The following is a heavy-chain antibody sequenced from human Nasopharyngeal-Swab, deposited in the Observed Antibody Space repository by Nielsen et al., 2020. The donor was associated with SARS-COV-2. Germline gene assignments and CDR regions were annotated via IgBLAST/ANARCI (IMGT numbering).Heavy chain of an antibody. CDR2: MNPNSGNT. CDR1: GYTFTSYD. Sequence: ASVKVSCKASGYTFTSYDINWVRQATGQGLEWMGWMNPNSGNTGYAQKFQGRVTMTRNTSISTAYMELSSLRSEDTAVYYCARSYLYYDFWRGHGGWFDPWGQGTLVTVSS. V-gene: IGHV1-8*01. CDR3: ARSYLYYDFWRGHGGWFDP. J-gene: IGHJ5*02. D-gene: IGHD3-3*01.